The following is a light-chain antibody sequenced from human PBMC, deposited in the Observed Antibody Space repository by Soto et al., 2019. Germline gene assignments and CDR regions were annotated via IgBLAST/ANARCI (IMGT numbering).Light chain of an antibody. J-gene: IGKJ3*01. Sequence: DIQMTQSPSSLSASVGDSVTITCQASQDIKKYLNWYQQKPGKVPKLLIYGASKLEAGVSLRFSRSGSGSSFTFTISSVQSEDFATSDYQQYDVLPRSFGPGTKLDI. CDR3: QQYDVLPRS. V-gene: IGKV1-33*01. CDR1: QDIKKY. CDR2: GAS.